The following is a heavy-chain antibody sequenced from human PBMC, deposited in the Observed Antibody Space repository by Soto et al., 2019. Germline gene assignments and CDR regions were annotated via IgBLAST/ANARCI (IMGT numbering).Heavy chain of an antibody. Sequence: ASVKVSCKASGYTFTGYYMHWVRQAPGQGLEWMGWINPNSGGTNYAQKFQGRVTMTRDTSISTAYMELSRLRSDDTAVYYCARVQVRWAIDAFEIWGQGTMVTV. V-gene: IGHV1-2*02. CDR3: ARVQVRWAIDAFEI. CDR1: GYTFTGYY. J-gene: IGHJ3*02. D-gene: IGHD3-10*01. CDR2: INPNSGGT.